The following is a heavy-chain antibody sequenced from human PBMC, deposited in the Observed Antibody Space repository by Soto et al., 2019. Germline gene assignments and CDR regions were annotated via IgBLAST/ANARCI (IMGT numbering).Heavy chain of an antibody. D-gene: IGHD5-18*01. CDR1: GFTFSSQW. CDR3: ASWCGGYTYGLDH. Sequence: EVQLVESGGGLVQPGGSLRLSCAASGFTFSSQWLHWVRQAPGKGLVWIARINKDGTSTNYADSVKGRFTVSRDNAKKTMALKMNSLRAEDTAVYYWASWCGGYTYGLDHWGQGTPVTVSS. V-gene: IGHV3-74*01. CDR2: INKDGTST. J-gene: IGHJ4*02.